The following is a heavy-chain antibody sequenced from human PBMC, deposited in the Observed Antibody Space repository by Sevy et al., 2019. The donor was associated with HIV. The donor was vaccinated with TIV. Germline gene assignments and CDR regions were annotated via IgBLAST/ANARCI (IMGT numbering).Heavy chain of an antibody. J-gene: IGHJ4*02. CDR3: TRSLGITIFGVVTLPDY. Sequence: GGSLRLSCTASGFTFGDYAMSWFRQAPGKGLEWVGFIRSKAYCGTTEYAASVKGRFTISRDDSKSIAYLQMNSLKTEDTAVYHCTRSLGITIFGVVTLPDYWGQGTLVTVSS. CDR1: GFTFGDYA. CDR2: IRSKAYCGTT. D-gene: IGHD3-3*01. V-gene: IGHV3-49*03.